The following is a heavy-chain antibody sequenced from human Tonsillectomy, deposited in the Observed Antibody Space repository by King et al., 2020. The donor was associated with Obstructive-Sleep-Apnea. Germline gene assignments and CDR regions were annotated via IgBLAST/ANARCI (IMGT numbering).Heavy chain of an antibody. V-gene: IGHV5-51*01. CDR1: GYSFSSYW. D-gene: IGHD3-10*01. CDR3: ARLQKSYGSGSYYNPFDY. CDR2: IYPGDSDT. Sequence: VQLVESGAEVKKPGESLKISCKGSGYSFSSYWVGWVRQMPGKGLEWMGIIYPGDSDTRYSPSFQGQVTISADKSVSTAYLQWSSLKASDTAMFYCARLQKSYGSGSYYNPFDYWGQGTLVTVSS. J-gene: IGHJ4*02.